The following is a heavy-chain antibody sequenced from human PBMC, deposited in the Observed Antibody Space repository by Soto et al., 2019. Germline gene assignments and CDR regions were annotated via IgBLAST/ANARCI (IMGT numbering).Heavy chain of an antibody. D-gene: IGHD5-12*01. V-gene: IGHV4-31*03. CDR1: GGSISSGGYY. Sequence: SETLSLACTVSGGSISSGGYYWSWIRHHPGKGLEWIGYIYYSGSTYYNPSLKSRVTISVDTSKNQFSLKLSSVTAADTAVYYCAIGYSGYEWIGADYWGQRTLDTGSS. CDR2: IYYSGST. J-gene: IGHJ4*02. CDR3: AIGYSGYEWIGADY.